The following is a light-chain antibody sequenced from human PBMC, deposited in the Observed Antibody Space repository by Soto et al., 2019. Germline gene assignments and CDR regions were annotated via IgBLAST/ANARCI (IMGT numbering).Light chain of an antibody. J-gene: IGKJ5*01. CDR3: QQRSNWPPLT. Sequence: EIVLTQSPGTLSLSPGERATLSCRASQTIGSYSAWYQQKPGRAPRLLIYDVSNRATGIPARFSGSGSGTDFTLTISSLEPEDFAVYYCQQRSNWPPLTFGQGTRLEIK. CDR2: DVS. CDR1: QTIGSY. V-gene: IGKV3-11*01.